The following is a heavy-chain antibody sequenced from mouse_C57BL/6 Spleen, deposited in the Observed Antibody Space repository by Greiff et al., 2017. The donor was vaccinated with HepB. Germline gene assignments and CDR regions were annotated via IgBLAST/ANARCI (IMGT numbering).Heavy chain of an antibody. CDR3: TRDSSGYRFAY. V-gene: IGHV14-4*01. Sequence: EVQLQQSGAELVRPGASVKLSCTASGFNIKDDYMHWVKQRPEQGLEWIGWIDPENGDTEYASKFQGKATITADTSSNTAYLQLSSLTSEDTAVYYCTRDSSGYRFAYWGQGTLVTVSA. CDR1: GFNIKDDY. J-gene: IGHJ3*01. D-gene: IGHD3-2*02. CDR2: IDPENGDT.